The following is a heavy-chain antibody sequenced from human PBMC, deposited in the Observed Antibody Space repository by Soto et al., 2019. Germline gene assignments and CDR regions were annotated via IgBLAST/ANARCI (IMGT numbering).Heavy chain of an antibody. CDR3: TRALLKSLDY. V-gene: IGHV4-4*02. J-gene: IGHJ4*02. CDR1: GASISTTYW. Sequence: QVQLQEPGPGLVKPSGTLSLTCAVSGASISTTYWWSWVRQPPGKGLEWIGEIHYSGTTNYNPSLKSRVTISLDKSKNQFSLNLNSVTAADTAMYYCTRALLKSLDYWGQGTLVTVSS. D-gene: IGHD3-9*01. CDR2: IHYSGTT.